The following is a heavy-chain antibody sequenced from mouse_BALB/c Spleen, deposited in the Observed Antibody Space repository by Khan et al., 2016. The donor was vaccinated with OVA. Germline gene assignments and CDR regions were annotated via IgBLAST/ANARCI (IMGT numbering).Heavy chain of an antibody. Sequence: EVELVESGPGLVKPSQSLSLTCTVTGYSITSEYTWNWIRQFPGNKLEWMGFISYSGNTRYNPSLKSRISITRDTSKNQFFLPLNSVTSEDTATYYCARKDYYDYDPFPYWGQGTLVTVSA. CDR3: ARKDYYDYDPFPY. V-gene: IGHV3-2*02. CDR1: GYSITSEYT. J-gene: IGHJ3*01. CDR2: ISYSGNT. D-gene: IGHD2-4*01.